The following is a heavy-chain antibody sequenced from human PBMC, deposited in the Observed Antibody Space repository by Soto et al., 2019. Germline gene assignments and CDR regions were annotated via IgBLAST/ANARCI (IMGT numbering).Heavy chain of an antibody. J-gene: IGHJ3*02. CDR1: GFPFSTYA. D-gene: IGHD1-1*01. Sequence: EVQLLESGGGLVQPGGSLRLSCAASGFPFSTYALNWVRQAPGKGLEWVSTITNSGGITYYADSVKGRFTISRDNSQNTLYLQMNSLRAEDTAIYYCAKDRSGTTADVFDIWGQGTMVTVSS. CDR2: ITNSGGIT. CDR3: AKDRSGTTADVFDI. V-gene: IGHV3-23*01.